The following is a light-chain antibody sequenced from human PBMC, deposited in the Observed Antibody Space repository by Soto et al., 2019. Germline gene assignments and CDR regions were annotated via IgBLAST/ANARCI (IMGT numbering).Light chain of an antibody. CDR2: DAS. CDR3: QQRSNWPPAT. CDR1: QSVSSY. V-gene: IGKV3-11*01. Sequence: EIVLTQSPPTLSLSPGERATLSCRASQSVSSYLAWYQQKPGQAPRLLIYDASNRATGIPARFSGSGSGTDFTLTISSLEPEDFAVYYCQQRSNWPPATFGPGIKVDIK. J-gene: IGKJ3*01.